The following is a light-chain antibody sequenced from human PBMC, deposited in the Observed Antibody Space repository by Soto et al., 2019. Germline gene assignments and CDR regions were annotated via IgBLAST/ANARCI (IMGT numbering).Light chain of an antibody. J-gene: IGKJ5*01. CDR2: GTF. CDR3: QQDGSLPYT. CDR1: QSLSTTD. V-gene: IGKV3-20*01. Sequence: EIVLTQSPGTLSLSPGKRATLSCRASQSLSTTDLVRYQHKSRQPPRLVIHGTFNTASGIPARFSGDGSWTGFTLTISRLEPDDSAVYYCQQDGSLPYTFGRGTRLEI.